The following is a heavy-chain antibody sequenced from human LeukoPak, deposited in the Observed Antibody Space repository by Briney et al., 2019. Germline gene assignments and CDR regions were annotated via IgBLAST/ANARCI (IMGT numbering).Heavy chain of an antibody. V-gene: IGHV1-8*03. J-gene: IGHJ5*02. D-gene: IGHD2-8*01. CDR2: MNPNTGDT. Sequence: ASVKVSCKASGYTFTSYGISWVRQAPGQGLEWMGWMNPNTGDTASAQKFQARLTITRNTSISTAYMDLSSLRSEDTAVYYCARGRLGQGTNIKNNWFDPWGQGTLVTVSS. CDR1: GYTFTSYG. CDR3: ARGRLGQGTNIKNNWFDP.